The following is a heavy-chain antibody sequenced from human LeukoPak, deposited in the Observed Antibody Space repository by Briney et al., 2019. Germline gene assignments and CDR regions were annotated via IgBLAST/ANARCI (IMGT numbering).Heavy chain of an antibody. CDR2: IYTSGST. D-gene: IGHD5-12*01. Sequence: SETLSLTCTVSGGSIRSNYWSWIRQPAGKGLEWIGRIYTSGSTNYNPSLKSRVTMSIDTSNNQFSLKLSSVTAADTAVYYCARDDRYGGYDFFVKWGQGTLVTVSS. J-gene: IGHJ4*02. CDR3: ARDDRYGGYDFFVK. CDR1: GGSIRSNY. V-gene: IGHV4-4*07.